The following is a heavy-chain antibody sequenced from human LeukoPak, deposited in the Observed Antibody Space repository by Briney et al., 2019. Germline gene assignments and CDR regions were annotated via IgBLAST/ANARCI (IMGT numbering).Heavy chain of an antibody. CDR3: ARGRPYYFDY. CDR2: ITIASNTI. CDR1: GFTLSSYS. V-gene: IGHV3-48*02. Sequence: GGSLRLSCAASGFTLSSYSMNWVRQAPGKGLEWVSYITIASNTIYYADSVRGRFTISRDNAKNSPYLQMNSLRDEDTAVYYCARGRPYYFDYWGQGTPVTVSP. J-gene: IGHJ4*02.